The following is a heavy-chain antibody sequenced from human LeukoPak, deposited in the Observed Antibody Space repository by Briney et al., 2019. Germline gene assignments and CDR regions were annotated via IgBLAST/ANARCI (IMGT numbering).Heavy chain of an antibody. J-gene: IGHJ6*04. CDR1: GFTFSSYG. D-gene: IGHD2-15*01. Sequence: GGSLRLSCAASGFTFSSYGMHWVRQAPGKGLEWVAFIRYDGSNKYYADSVKGRFTISRDNSKNTLYLQMNSLRAEDTAVYYYAKGDAKIVVVVAAMDVWGKGTTVTVSS. CDR2: IRYDGSNK. CDR3: AKGDAKIVVVVAAMDV. V-gene: IGHV3-30*02.